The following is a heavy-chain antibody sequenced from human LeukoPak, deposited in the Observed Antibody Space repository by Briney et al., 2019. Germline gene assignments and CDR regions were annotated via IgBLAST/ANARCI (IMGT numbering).Heavy chain of an antibody. J-gene: IGHJ4*02. D-gene: IGHD6-13*01. CDR2: DPEDGET. V-gene: IGHV1-24*01. CDR3: ATGGHEIVNPSSSWAY. Sequence: DPEDGETIYAQKFQGRVTMTENTSTDTAYMELSSLRSEDTAVYYCATGGHEIVNPSSSWAYWGQGTLVTVSS.